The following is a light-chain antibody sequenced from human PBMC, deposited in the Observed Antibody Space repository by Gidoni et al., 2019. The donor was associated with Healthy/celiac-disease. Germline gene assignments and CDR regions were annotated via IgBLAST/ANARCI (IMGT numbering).Light chain of an antibody. CDR1: QSVSSSY. J-gene: IGKJ1*01. CDR2: GAS. Sequence: EIVLTQSPGTLSLSPGDRATLPCRASQSVSSSYLAWYHQKPGQTPRLLIDGASVRATSLPDRFSGSGSGTDFTLTISRLEPEDFAVYYCQQYGSSPPSTFGQGTKVEIK. CDR3: QQYGSSPPST. V-gene: IGKV3-20*01.